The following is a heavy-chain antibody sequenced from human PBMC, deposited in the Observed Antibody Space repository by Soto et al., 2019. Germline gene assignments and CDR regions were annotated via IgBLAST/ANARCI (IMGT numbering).Heavy chain of an antibody. V-gene: IGHV4-59*01. CDR1: GGSISSYY. Sequence: SETLSLTCTVSGGSISSYYWSWIRQPPGKGLEWIGYIYYSGSTNYNPSLKSRVTISVDTSKNQFSLKLSSVTAADTAVYYCARVGSSEGYGMDFRGQGTTVTVSS. J-gene: IGHJ6*02. CDR2: IYYSGST. D-gene: IGHD6-6*01. CDR3: ARVGSSEGYGMDF.